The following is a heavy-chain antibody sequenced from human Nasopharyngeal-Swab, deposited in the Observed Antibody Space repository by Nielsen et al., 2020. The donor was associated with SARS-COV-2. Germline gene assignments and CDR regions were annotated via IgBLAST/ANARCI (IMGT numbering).Heavy chain of an antibody. CDR3: ARPLWSYADHFDY. CDR1: GYRFTSYW. V-gene: IGHV5-51*01. Sequence: GESLKISCKGSGYRFTSYWIGWGRQMPGKGLEWMGIIYPGDSETSYSPSFQGKVTISADKSISTDYLQWSSLKASDTAVYYCARPLWSYADHFDYWGQGTLVTVSS. CDR2: IYPGDSET. D-gene: IGHD1-26*01. J-gene: IGHJ4*02.